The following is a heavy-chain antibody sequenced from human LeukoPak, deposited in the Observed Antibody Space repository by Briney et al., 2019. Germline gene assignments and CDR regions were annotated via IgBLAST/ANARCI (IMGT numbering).Heavy chain of an antibody. Sequence: SETLSLTCTVSGGSISSYYWSWIRQPPGKGLEWIGYIYYSGSTNYNPSLKSRVTISVDTSKNQFSLKLSSVTAADTAVYYCARHLAPRYYDILTGYRYYGMDVWGQGTTVTVSS. V-gene: IGHV4-59*08. J-gene: IGHJ6*02. CDR2: IYYSGST. D-gene: IGHD3-9*01. CDR3: ARHLAPRYYDILTGYRYYGMDV. CDR1: GGSISSYY.